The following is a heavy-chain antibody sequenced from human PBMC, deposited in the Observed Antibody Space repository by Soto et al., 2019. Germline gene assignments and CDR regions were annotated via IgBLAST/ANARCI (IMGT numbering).Heavy chain of an antibody. J-gene: IGHJ6*02. CDR2: IVVVSGST. CDR3: SADHPHMAMGWPV. V-gene: IGHV1-58*02. CDR1: GFDFGSFG. D-gene: IGHD1-26*01. Sequence: SVKVSCKASGFDFGSFGIQFLRQTRGRGLEWIGWIVVVSGSTNYARHFQGRVAISRDMTSSTAYLDLYDLKSDDTAVYFCSADHPHMAMGWPVWGQGTTVTVSS.